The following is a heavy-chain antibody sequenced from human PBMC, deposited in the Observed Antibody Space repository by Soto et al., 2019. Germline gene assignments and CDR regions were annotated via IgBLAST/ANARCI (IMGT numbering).Heavy chain of an antibody. V-gene: IGHV4-4*02. D-gene: IGHD2-21*02. Sequence: QVQLQESGPGLVKPSGTLSLTCAVSGGSISSGYWCWSWVRQSPGKGLEWIGEIYYSGSTTYNPSLKSRVTISADKSENPFSLRLSSVTAADTAVYYCARGGCDSIFRSLDYWGQGTLVTVSS. J-gene: IGHJ4*02. CDR2: IYYSGST. CDR3: ARGGCDSIFRSLDY. CDR1: GGSISSGYW.